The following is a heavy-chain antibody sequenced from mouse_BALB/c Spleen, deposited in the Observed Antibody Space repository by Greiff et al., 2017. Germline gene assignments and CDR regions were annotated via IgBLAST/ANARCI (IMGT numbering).Heavy chain of an antibody. Sequence: VKLQASGAELVRPGASVTLSCKASGYTFTDYEMHWVKQTPVHGLEWIGAIDPETGGTAYNQKFKGKATLTADKSSSTAYMELRSLTSEDSAVYFCTRHDYDIDYWGQGTTLTVSS. V-gene: IGHV1-15*01. J-gene: IGHJ2*01. CDR3: TRHDYDIDY. CDR2: IDPETGGT. CDR1: GYTFTDYE. D-gene: IGHD2-4*01.